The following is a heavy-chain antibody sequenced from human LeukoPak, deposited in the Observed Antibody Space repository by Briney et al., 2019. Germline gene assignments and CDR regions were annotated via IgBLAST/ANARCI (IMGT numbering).Heavy chain of an antibody. CDR1: KCSITSGYF. Sequence: SETLSLTCAVSKCSITSGYFWGWIRQPPGKGLEWIASIYHSGTTYYNPSLRNRVTLFVDTSKNQFSLKLTSLTAADTAVYYCARDGVFHDSDGYSFDYWGQGTLVTVSS. V-gene: IGHV4-38-2*02. CDR3: ARDGVFHDSDGYSFDY. CDR2: IYHSGTT. D-gene: IGHD3-22*01. J-gene: IGHJ4*02.